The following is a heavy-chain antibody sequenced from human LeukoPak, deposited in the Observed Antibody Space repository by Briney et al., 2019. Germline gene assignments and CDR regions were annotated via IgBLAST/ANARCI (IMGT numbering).Heavy chain of an antibody. V-gene: IGHV3-74*01. D-gene: IGHD2/OR15-2a*01. CDR2: INSDGSWT. CDR1: GNSW. CDR3: VSFYETY. Sequence: GGSLRLSCAASGNSWMHWVRQVPGKGLVWVSHINSDGSWTSYADSVKGRFTISKDSAKNTVYLQMNSLRAKDTAVYYCVSFYETYWGRGTLVTVSS. J-gene: IGHJ4*02.